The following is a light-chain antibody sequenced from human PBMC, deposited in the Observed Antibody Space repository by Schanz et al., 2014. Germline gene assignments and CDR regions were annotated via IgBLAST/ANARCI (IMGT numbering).Light chain of an antibody. CDR2: GAS. Sequence: EIVLTQSPATLSLSPGETATLSCRASQTVSSYLAWYQRIPGQAPRLLIYGASTRATAIPARFSGSGSGTEFTLTISSLQSEDFAVYYCQQYNNWPLTFGQGTKVEIK. J-gene: IGKJ1*01. V-gene: IGKV3-15*01. CDR3: QQYNNWPLT. CDR1: QTVSSY.